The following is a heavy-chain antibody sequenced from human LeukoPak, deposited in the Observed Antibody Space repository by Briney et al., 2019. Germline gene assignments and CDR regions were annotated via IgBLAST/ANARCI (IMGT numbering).Heavy chain of an antibody. J-gene: IGHJ3*02. CDR3: AKETIYCSGGSCYHDAFDI. V-gene: IGHV3-21*04. D-gene: IGHD2-15*01. Sequence: PGGSLRLSCAASGFTFSTYNMNWVRQAPGKGLEWVSSISSSSSYICYADSLKGRFTISRDNAKNSLYLQMNSLRPEDMALYYCAKETIYCSGGSCYHDAFDIWGQGTMVTVSS. CDR2: ISSSSSYI. CDR1: GFTFSTYN.